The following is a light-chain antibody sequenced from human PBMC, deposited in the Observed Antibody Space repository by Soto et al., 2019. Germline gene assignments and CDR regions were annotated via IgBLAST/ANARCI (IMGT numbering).Light chain of an antibody. CDR1: YSNIGGNA. J-gene: IGLJ2*01. CDR2: NHH. Sequence: QSVLTQPPSASGTPGQTITISCSGSYSNIGGNAVNWYQHVPGTAPKLLIYNHHQRPAGVPDRFSGSRSGTSASLAISGLQSEDEASYFCAAWDDRLNVVLFGGGTQLTVL. CDR3: AAWDDRLNVVL. V-gene: IGLV1-44*01.